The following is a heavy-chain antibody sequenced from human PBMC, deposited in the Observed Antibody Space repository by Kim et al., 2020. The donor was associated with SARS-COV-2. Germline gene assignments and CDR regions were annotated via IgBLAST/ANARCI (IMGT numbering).Heavy chain of an antibody. V-gene: IGHV3-66*01. CDR2: IYSGGST. D-gene: IGHD6-13*01. CDR1: GFTVSSNY. CDR3: ARCRYSRNQAV. Sequence: GGSLRLSCAASGFTVSSNYMSWVRQAPGKGLEWVSGIYSGGSTYYAASVKGRFTISRDTSKNTLYLQMNSLRAEDTAVYYCARCRYSRNQAVWGQGTTVT. J-gene: IGHJ6*02.